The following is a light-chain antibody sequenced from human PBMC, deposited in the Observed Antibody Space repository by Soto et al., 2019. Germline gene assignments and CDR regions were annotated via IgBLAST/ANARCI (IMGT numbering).Light chain of an antibody. Sequence: DIQMTQSPSTLSASVGDRVTITCRASQSISNWLAWYQQKPGKAPKLLIYKASTLESGVPSRFSGSGSGTEVTLTISSRQPDDFATYYCQQYSIYPRTFGQGTKVEI. J-gene: IGKJ1*01. CDR1: QSISNW. CDR3: QQYSIYPRT. CDR2: KAS. V-gene: IGKV1-5*03.